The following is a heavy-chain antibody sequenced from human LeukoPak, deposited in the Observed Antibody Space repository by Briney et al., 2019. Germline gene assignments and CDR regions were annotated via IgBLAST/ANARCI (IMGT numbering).Heavy chain of an antibody. CDR3: ARGEDSGILFDY. D-gene: IGHD1-26*01. CDR1: GGSISSYY. Sequence: SETLSLTCTVSGGSISSYYWSWIRQPPGKGLEWIGCIYYSGSTNYNPSFKSRVTISVDTSKNQFSLKLSSVTAADTAVYYCARGEDSGILFDYWGQGTLVTVSS. CDR2: IYYSGST. J-gene: IGHJ4*02. V-gene: IGHV4-59*12.